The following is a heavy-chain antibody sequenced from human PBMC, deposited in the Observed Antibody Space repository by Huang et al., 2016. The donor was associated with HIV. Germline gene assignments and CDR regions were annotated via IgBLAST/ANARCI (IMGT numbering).Heavy chain of an antibody. Sequence: VASGGRLVQPGGSIRLSCVGSTFTFGAYWMRWVRQTPGKGLEWVANIRKDESEKYYVDSVKGRFNISRDNAKKVLFLEMNNVTVEDTATYYCATKTGAMDIWGQGTTVTVS. CDR3: ATKTGAMDI. CDR2: IRKDESEK. J-gene: IGHJ6*02. D-gene: IGHD1-7*01. CDR1: TFTFGAYW. V-gene: IGHV3-7*03.